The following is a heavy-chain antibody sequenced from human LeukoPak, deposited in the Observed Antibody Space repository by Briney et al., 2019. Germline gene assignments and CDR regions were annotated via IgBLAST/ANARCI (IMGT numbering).Heavy chain of an antibody. D-gene: IGHD3-3*01. Sequence: GGSLRLTCAASGFTFSSYAISWVRQAPGKGLEWVSAISGSGGSTYYADSVKGRFTISRDNSKNTLYLQMNSLRAEDTAVYYCAKDRGAYYGFWSGYYSFDYWGQGTLVTFSS. CDR2: ISGSGGST. V-gene: IGHV3-23*01. J-gene: IGHJ4*02. CDR1: GFTFSSYA. CDR3: AKDRGAYYGFWSGYYSFDY.